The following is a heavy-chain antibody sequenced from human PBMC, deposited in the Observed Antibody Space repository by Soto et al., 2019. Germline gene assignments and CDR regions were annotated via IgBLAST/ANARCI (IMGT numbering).Heavy chain of an antibody. D-gene: IGHD4-4*01. CDR2: IYPGDSNA. J-gene: IGHJ5*02. CDR1: GYSFATYW. CDR3: ARLGDNNYQYKYNWFDP. V-gene: IGHV5-51*01. Sequence: GESLKISCKASGYSFATYWIGWVRRMPGKGLELMGIIYPGDSNARYSPSFQGQVTISADKSISTAYLHWSGLKASDTAMYYCARLGDNNYQYKYNWFDPWGQGTLVTV.